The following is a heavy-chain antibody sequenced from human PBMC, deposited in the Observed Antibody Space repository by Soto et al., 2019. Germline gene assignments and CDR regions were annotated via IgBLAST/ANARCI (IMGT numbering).Heavy chain of an antibody. CDR2: INPGDGRT. CDR3: ARVSGSYWPFDY. V-gene: IGHV1-46*01. J-gene: IGHJ4*02. Sequence: GASVKVSCKTSGGTFSSYAISWVRQAPGQGPEWMGIINPGDGRTTYTQKFQGRVTMIRDTSTSTVYMELTGLISEDTAVYYCARVSGSYWPFDYWGQGTLVTVSS. D-gene: IGHD1-26*01. CDR1: GGTFSSYA.